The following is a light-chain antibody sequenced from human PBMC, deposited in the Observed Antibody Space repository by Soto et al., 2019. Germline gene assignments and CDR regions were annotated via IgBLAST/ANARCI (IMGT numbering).Light chain of an antibody. J-gene: IGLJ1*01. CDR3: ISYTSSNILYV. V-gene: IGLV1-47*01. CDR1: SSNIGGNF. CDR2: RNN. Sequence: QSVLTQPPSASGTPGLRVTISCSGSSSNIGGNFVFWYQQLPGTAPKLLIYRNNQRPSGVPDRFSGSKSGTSASLAISGLRSEDEADYYCISYTSSNILYVFGTGTKVTVL.